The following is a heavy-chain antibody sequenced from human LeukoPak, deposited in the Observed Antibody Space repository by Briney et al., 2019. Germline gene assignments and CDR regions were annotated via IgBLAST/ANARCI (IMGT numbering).Heavy chain of an antibody. J-gene: IGHJ4*02. V-gene: IGHV1-46*01. CDR3: ARDPEGFDY. CDR1: GYTFTSNY. Sequence: ASVKVSCKASGYTFTSNYIQWVRRAPGQGLEWVGMIYPRDGSTSYAQKFQGRVTVTRDTSTSTVHMELSGLRSEDTAVYYCARDPEGFDYWRQGTLVTVSS. CDR2: IYPRDGST.